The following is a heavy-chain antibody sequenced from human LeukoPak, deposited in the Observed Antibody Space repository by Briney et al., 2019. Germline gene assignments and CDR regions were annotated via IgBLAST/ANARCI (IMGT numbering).Heavy chain of an antibody. CDR2: IKLDGSEK. CDR1: GFSFGKYW. CDR3: ARDQYDTWSRRGNFDS. V-gene: IGHV3-7*03. Sequence: GGSLRLSCVASGFSFGKYWMSWVRQAPGKGLEWVANIKLDGSEKNYVDSVKGRFTISRDNTKNSLYLQMNSLRAEDTAVCYCARDQYDTWSRRGNFDSWGQGTLVIVSS. J-gene: IGHJ4*02. D-gene: IGHD3/OR15-3a*01.